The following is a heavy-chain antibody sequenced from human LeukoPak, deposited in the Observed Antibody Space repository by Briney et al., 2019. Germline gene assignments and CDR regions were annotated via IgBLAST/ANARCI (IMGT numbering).Heavy chain of an antibody. CDR3: ARGDSASWNHKSDPRILAY. CDR2: IYTSGST. D-gene: IGHD2-21*01. J-gene: IGHJ4*02. CDR1: GGSISSYY. V-gene: IGHV4-4*07. Sequence: SETLSLTCTVSGGSISSYYWSWIRQPAGKGLEWIGRIYTSGSTNYNPSLRSRVTMSVDTSKNQFSLKLSSVTAADTAVYYCARGDSASWNHKSDPRILAYWGQGTLVTVSS.